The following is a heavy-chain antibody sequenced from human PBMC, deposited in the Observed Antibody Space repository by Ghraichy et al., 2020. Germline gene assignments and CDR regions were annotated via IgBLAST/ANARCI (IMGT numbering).Heavy chain of an antibody. D-gene: IGHD6-13*01. Sequence: SQTLSLTCAISGDSVSSNSAAWNWIRQSPSRGLEWLGRTYYRSKWYNDYAVSVKSRITINPDTSKNQFSLLLNSVTPEDTAVYYCARDPGTLAAAAPYNWFDPWGQGTLVTVSS. J-gene: IGHJ5*02. CDR2: TYYRSKWYN. CDR3: ARDPGTLAAAAPYNWFDP. CDR1: GDSVSSNSAA. V-gene: IGHV6-1*01.